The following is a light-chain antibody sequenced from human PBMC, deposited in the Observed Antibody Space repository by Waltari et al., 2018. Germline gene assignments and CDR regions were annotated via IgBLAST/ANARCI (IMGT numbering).Light chain of an antibody. V-gene: IGKV4-1*01. J-gene: IGKJ1*01. CDR1: QSVLYNSNNKNY. Sequence: DIVMTQSPNSLAVSLGERATINCKYSQSVLYNSNNKNYLAWYQQKPGQPPKLLIYWASTRESGVPDRFSGSGSGTDFTLSISSLQAEDVAVYYCQQHYISRTFGQGTRVEIK. CDR3: QQHYISRT. CDR2: WAS.